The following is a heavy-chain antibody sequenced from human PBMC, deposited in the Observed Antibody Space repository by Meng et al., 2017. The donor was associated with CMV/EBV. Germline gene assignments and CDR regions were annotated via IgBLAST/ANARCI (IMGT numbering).Heavy chain of an antibody. CDR1: GFTFSSYA. J-gene: IGHJ6*02. D-gene: IGHD6-6*01. Sequence: GGSLRLSCAASGFTFSSYAMSWVRQAPGKGLEGVSAISGSGGSTYYADSVKGRFTIPRDNSKNTLYLQMNSLRAEDTAVYYCAKGTISLTRRGVPYSSSSSRSSNYYYYGMDVWGQGTTVTVSS. CDR2: ISGSGGST. V-gene: IGHV3-23*01. CDR3: AKGTISLTRRGVPYSSSSSRSSNYYYYGMDV.